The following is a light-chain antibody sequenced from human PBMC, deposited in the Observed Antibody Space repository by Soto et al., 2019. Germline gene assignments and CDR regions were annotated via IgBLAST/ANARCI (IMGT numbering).Light chain of an antibody. CDR2: DAS. V-gene: IGKV1-5*01. Sequence: DIQMTQSPSTLSASVGDRVTITCRASQSIRSWLAWYQQKPGKAPKLLIYDASNLESGVPSRFSGSESGTEFTLTISSLQPEDFATYYCQQANSFPLTFGGGTKVDIK. J-gene: IGKJ4*01. CDR3: QQANSFPLT. CDR1: QSIRSW.